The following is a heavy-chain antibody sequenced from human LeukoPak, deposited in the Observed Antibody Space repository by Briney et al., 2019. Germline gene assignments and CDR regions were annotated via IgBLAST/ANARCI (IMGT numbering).Heavy chain of an antibody. Sequence: SETLSLTCTVSGGSISTYYWSWIRQPPGKGLEWIGYIYYSGSTNYNPSLKSRVTISVDTSKNQFSLKLSAVTAADTAVYFCARGPYSYDSSGAFDIWGQGTMVTVSS. CDR2: IYYSGST. D-gene: IGHD3-22*01. CDR1: GGSISTYY. J-gene: IGHJ3*02. V-gene: IGHV4-59*08. CDR3: ARGPYSYDSSGAFDI.